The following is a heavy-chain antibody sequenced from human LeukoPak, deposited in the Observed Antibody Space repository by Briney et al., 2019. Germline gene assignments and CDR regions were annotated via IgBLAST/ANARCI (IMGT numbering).Heavy chain of an antibody. J-gene: IGHJ4*02. D-gene: IGHD6-13*01. CDR3: ARAIRYSSYYFDY. V-gene: IGHV1-2*04. CDR2: INPNSGGT. Sequence: ASVKVSCKASGYTFTGYYMHWVRQAPGQGLEWMGWINPNSGGTNYAQKFQGWVTMTRDTSISTAYMELSRLRSDDTAVYYCARAIRYSSYYFDYWGQGTPVTVSS. CDR1: GYTFTGYY.